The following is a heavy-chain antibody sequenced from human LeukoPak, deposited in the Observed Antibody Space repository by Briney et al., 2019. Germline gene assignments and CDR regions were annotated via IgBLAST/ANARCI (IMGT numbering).Heavy chain of an antibody. CDR1: GYTFTSYY. V-gene: IGHV1-46*01. D-gene: IGHD3-22*01. J-gene: IGHJ4*02. Sequence: GASVKVSCKASGYTFTSYYMHWVRQAPGQGLEWMGRINPSGGSTSYAQKFQGRVTMTRDTSTSTVYMELSSLRSEDTAVYYCATHLLDYYDSSGYLDYWGQGTLVTVSS. CDR2: INPSGGST. CDR3: ATHLLDYYDSSGYLDY.